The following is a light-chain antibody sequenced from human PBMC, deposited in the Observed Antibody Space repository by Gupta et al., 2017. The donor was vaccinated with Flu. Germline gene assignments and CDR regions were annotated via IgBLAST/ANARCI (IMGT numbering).Light chain of an antibody. Sequence: QSALTQPASVSGSPGQSITISCTGTSSDIGGYNYVSWFQPRPGKAPKLMVYEVYNRPSGVSNRFSGSKSGSTASLTISGLQAEAEADYYCSSYTSDTTRVFGGGTKLIV. V-gene: IGLV2-14*03. J-gene: IGLJ3*02. CDR1: SSDIGGYNY. CDR2: EVY. CDR3: SSYTSDTTRV.